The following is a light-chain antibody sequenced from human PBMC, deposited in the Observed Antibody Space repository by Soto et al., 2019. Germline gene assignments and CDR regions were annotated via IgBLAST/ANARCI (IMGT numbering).Light chain of an antibody. J-gene: IGKJ2*01. CDR2: GAS. Sequence: EIVLTQSPGALSLSPGERATLSCRASQRVYNNYLAWYQQKPGQAPRLLIYGASTRAPGITDRFSGSGSGADFTLTIGRLEPEDSAVYCCKHYGGSPSNTFGPGAKVEIK. CDR1: QRVYNNY. CDR3: KHYGGSPSNT. V-gene: IGKV3-20*01.